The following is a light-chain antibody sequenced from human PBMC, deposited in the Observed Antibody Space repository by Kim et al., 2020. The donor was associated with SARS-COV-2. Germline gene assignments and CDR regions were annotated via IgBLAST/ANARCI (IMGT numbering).Light chain of an antibody. CDR3: QNYNSAPFT. CDR2: AAS. Sequence: ASLGDRVTITWRASQGISTYLAWYQQKPGKVPELLIYAASTLQSGVPSRFSGSGSGTGFTLTISSLQPEDVATYYCQNYNSAPFTFGPGTKVDIK. V-gene: IGKV1-27*01. CDR1: QGISTY. J-gene: IGKJ3*01.